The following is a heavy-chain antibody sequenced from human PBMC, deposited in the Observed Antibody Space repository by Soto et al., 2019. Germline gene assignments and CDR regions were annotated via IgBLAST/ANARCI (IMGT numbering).Heavy chain of an antibody. D-gene: IGHD3-3*01. J-gene: IGHJ6*02. CDR1: GYTFTSYG. CDR3: ARDLGLRXLEWLLWSYYGMDV. V-gene: IGHV1-18*01. CDR2: ISAYNGNT. Sequence: ASVKVSCKASGYTFTSYGISWVRQAPGQGLEWMGWISAYNGNTNYAQKLQGRVTMTTDTSTSTAYMELRSLRSDDTAVYYCARDLGLRXLEWLLWSYYGMDVWGQGTTVTV.